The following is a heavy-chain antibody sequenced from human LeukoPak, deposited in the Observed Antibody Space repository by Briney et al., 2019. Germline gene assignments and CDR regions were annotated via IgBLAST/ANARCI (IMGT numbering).Heavy chain of an antibody. CDR2: INPNSGVT. D-gene: IGHD3-3*01. V-gene: IGHV1-2*02. J-gene: IGHJ4*02. CDR3: AREGAPPAYDFWSGEFDY. Sequence: ASVKVSCKASGYTFTGYYMHWVRQAPGQGLEWMGWINPNSGVTNSAQKFQGRVTMTRDTSISTAYMELSRLRSDDTAVYYCAREGAPPAYDFWSGEFDYWGQGTLVTVSS. CDR1: GYTFTGYY.